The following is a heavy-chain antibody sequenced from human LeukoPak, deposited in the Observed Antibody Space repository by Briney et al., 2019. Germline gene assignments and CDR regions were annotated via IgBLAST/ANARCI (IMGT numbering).Heavy chain of an antibody. V-gene: IGHV4-4*07. Sequence: PSETLSLTCTVYGGSISSYYWSWIRQPAGKGLDWIGRIYISGSANYNPSLKSRVTMSVDTSKKQFSLKLSSVTAADTAVYYCARDNGEDWYFDLWGRGTLVTVSS. J-gene: IGHJ2*01. CDR1: GGSISSYY. D-gene: IGHD2-8*01. CDR2: IYISGSA. CDR3: ARDNGEDWYFDL.